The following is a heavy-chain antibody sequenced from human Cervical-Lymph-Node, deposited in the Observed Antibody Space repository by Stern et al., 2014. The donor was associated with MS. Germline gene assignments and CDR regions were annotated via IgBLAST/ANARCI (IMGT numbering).Heavy chain of an antibody. CDR1: GFTFKTYG. CDR2: ISYDERNK. V-gene: IGHV3-30*18. D-gene: IGHD4-17*01. CDR3: AKGRVTAVKFSAFDI. Sequence: VQLVESGGGVVQPGRSLRLSCAASGFTFKTYGMHWVRQAPGKGLEWVAVISYDERNKYYADSVKGRFTISRDNFKNTLDLQMNSLRAEDTAVYYCAKGRVTAVKFSAFDIWGQGTMVTVSS. J-gene: IGHJ3*02.